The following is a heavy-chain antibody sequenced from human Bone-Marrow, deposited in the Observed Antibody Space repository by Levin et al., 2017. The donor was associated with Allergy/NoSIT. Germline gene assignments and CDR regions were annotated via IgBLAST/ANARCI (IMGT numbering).Heavy chain of an antibody. CDR3: ARGGKGYDDAFDI. D-gene: IGHD2-2*01. Sequence: LSLPCAASGFHFSDYYINWIRQTPGKGLEWVSYISTSTYTKYADSVKGRFTISKDNVKNSLHLQMDSLRAEDTAVYYCARGGKGYDDAFDIWGQGTLVTVSS. V-gene: IGHV3-11*06. J-gene: IGHJ3*02. CDR1: GFHFSDYY. CDR2: ISTSTYT.